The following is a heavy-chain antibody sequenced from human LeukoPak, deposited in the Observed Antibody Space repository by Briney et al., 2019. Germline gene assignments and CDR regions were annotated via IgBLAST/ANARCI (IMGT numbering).Heavy chain of an antibody. Sequence: GGSLRLSCAASGLTFSSYAMSWVRQAPGKGLEWVSAISGSGGSTYYADSVKGRFTISRNNSKNTLYLQMNSLRAEDTAVYYCAKGFRWTVTTVYFDYWGQGTLVTVSS. J-gene: IGHJ4*02. V-gene: IGHV3-23*01. D-gene: IGHD4-17*01. CDR1: GLTFSSYA. CDR2: ISGSGGST. CDR3: AKGFRWTVTTVYFDY.